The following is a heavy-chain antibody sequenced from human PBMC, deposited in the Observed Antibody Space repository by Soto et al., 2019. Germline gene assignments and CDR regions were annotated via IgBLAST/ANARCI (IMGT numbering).Heavy chain of an antibody. V-gene: IGHV3-11*06. CDR1: GFTFSDHY. CDR2: SSNSGSFT. J-gene: IGHJ4*02. CDR3: VRSGDNYNLLDY. Sequence: NPWGSLRLSCAASGFTFSDHYMSWIRQAPGKGLEWIGYSSNSGSFTRYADSVKGRFSISRDNAKNSLYLQINSLRGDDTAIYYCVRSGDNYNLLDYWGQGTPVTVSS. D-gene: IGHD1-1*01.